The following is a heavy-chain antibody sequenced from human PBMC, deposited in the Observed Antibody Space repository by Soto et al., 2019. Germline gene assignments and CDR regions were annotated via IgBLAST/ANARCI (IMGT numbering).Heavy chain of an antibody. CDR1: GYTFTGYY. CDR2: INPNSGGT. CDR3: ATSRKYYYDSSGPDAFDV. Sequence: ASLKVPCKSSGYTFTGYYIHWVRQAPGQGPEWMGWINPNSGGTDYAQKFQGWVTMTRDTSISTAYMELSRLRSDDTAVYYCATSRKYYYDSSGPDAFDVWGQGTMVTVSS. J-gene: IGHJ3*01. V-gene: IGHV1-2*04. D-gene: IGHD3-22*01.